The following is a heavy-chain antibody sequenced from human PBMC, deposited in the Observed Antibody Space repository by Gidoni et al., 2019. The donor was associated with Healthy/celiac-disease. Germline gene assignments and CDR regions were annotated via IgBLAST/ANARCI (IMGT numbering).Heavy chain of an antibody. D-gene: IGHD3-22*01. CDR2: ISYDGSNK. CDR3: AKDRDYYDSLDY. Sequence: QVQLVESGGGVVQPVRSLRLSCAASGFTFSSYGMHWVRQAPGKGLEWVAVISYDGSNKYYADSVKGRFTISRDNSKNTLYLQMNSLRAEDTAVYYCAKDRDYYDSLDYWGQGTLVTVSS. J-gene: IGHJ4*02. V-gene: IGHV3-30*18. CDR1: GFTFSSYG.